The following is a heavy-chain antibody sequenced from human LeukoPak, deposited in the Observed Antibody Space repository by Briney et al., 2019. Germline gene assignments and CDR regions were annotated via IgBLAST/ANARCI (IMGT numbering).Heavy chain of an antibody. Sequence: PGGSLRLSCAASGFTFSSYSMSWVRQAPGKGLEWVSGIYSGGSTYYADSVKGRFTISRDNSKNTLYLQMNSLRAEDTAVYYCAGLVVTQHFWGQGTLVTVSS. CDR1: GFTFSSYS. J-gene: IGHJ4*02. V-gene: IGHV3-53*01. CDR3: AGLVVTQHF. CDR2: IYSGGST. D-gene: IGHD3-22*01.